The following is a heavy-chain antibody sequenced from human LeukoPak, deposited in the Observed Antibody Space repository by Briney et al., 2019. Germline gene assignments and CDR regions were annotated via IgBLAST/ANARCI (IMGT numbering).Heavy chain of an antibody. Sequence: ASVKVSCKASGYTFTSYDINWVRQATGQGLEWMGWMNPNSGNTGYAQKFQGRVTMTRNTSISTAYMELSRLRSDDTAVYYCAEGPTVPTLPERYFQHWGQGTLVTVSS. CDR2: MNPNSGNT. CDR1: GYTFTSYD. D-gene: IGHD4-11*01. CDR3: AEGPTVPTLPERYFQH. J-gene: IGHJ1*01. V-gene: IGHV1-8*01.